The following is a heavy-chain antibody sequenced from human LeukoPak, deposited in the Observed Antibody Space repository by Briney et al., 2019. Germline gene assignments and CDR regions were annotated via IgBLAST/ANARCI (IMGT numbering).Heavy chain of an antibody. CDR1: GFTFSSYS. CDR3: ARELTYYAILTGSQDAFDI. Sequence: PGGSLRLSCAASGFTFSSYSMNWVRQAPGKGLEWVSSISSSSSYIYYADSVKGRFTISRDNAKNSLYLQMNSLRAEDTAVYYCARELTYYAILTGSQDAFDIWGQGTMVTVSS. D-gene: IGHD3-9*01. J-gene: IGHJ3*02. V-gene: IGHV3-21*01. CDR2: ISSSSSYI.